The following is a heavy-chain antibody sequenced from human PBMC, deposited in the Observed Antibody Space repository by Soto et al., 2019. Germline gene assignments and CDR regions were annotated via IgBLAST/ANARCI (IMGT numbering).Heavy chain of an antibody. CDR3: ARLPWADYGGIFDP. CDR1: GGSISSYH. Sequence: SETLSLTCTVSGGSISSYHWSWIRQSPGKGLEWIGYTSNSGSTNYNPSLKSRVTISVDTSKNQFSLKLYSVTTADTAMYYCARLPWADYGGIFDPWGQGTLVTVSS. V-gene: IGHV4-59*01. CDR2: TSNSGST. D-gene: IGHD4-17*01. J-gene: IGHJ5*02.